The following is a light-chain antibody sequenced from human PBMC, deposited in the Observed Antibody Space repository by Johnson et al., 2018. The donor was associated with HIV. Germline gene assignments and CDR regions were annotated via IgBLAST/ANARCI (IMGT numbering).Light chain of an antibody. CDR3: GTWESSLRAWGV. J-gene: IGLJ1*01. V-gene: IGLV1-51*02. Sequence: QSVLTQPPSVSAAPGQRVTISCSGSSSNIGKNSVSWYQQLPGTAPKLLISENEKRPSGIPDRFPGSKSGTSATLGITGLQTGAAAEYSCGTWESSLRAWGVVGTGTKVTVL. CDR1: SSNIGKNS. CDR2: ENE.